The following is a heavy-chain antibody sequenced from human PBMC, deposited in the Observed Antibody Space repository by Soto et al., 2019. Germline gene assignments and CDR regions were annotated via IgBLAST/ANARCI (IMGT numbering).Heavy chain of an antibody. CDR1: GYTFSTYW. CDR2: IYPGDSNG. D-gene: IGHD2-15*01. J-gene: IGHJ4*02. Sequence: GESLNTSCKGSGYTFSTYWIGWVRQVPGKGLEWKGIIYPGDSNGKISQCLQSQVTISANNPLTTAFMQWTSLRASDRGIYYCARVGFSGGNCYPSDARHDWGQGTQVTVSS. V-gene: IGHV5-51*04. CDR3: ARVGFSGGNCYPSDARHD.